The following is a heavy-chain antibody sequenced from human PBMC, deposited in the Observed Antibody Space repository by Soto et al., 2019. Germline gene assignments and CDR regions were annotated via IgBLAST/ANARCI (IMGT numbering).Heavy chain of an antibody. CDR2: IDYRGST. Sequence: SETLSLTCTVSGGSISSGGYYWSWIRQHPGKGLEWIGSIDYRGSTYHNPSLKGRVTISVDTSKNQFSLKLSSVTASDTAFYYCSRRAPEGFDPWGQGTLVTVSS. CDR3: SRRAPEGFDP. CDR1: GGSISSGGYY. J-gene: IGHJ5*02. V-gene: IGHV4-39*01.